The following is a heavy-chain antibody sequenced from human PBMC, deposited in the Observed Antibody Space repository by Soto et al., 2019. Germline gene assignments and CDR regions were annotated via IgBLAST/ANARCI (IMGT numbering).Heavy chain of an antibody. CDR1: GFTFSNYN. J-gene: IGHJ4*02. V-gene: IGHV3-48*01. CDR3: ARDHVSSGSLVDY. D-gene: IGHD6-19*01. Sequence: GGSLRLSCVASGFTFSNYNMNWVRQAPGKGLEWVSYISSSSTTYYADSVKGRFTISRDNAKKSLYLQMNSLRAEDTAVYFCARDHVSSGSLVDYWGQGTLVTVSS. CDR2: ISSSSTT.